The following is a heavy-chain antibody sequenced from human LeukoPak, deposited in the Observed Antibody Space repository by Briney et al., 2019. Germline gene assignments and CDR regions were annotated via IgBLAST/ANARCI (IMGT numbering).Heavy chain of an antibody. J-gene: IGHJ4*02. CDR1: GYTFTSYG. CDR2: ISSYNGDT. Sequence: ATVKVSCKASGYTFTSYGISWVRQAPGQGLEWMGWISSYNGDTNYAQKVQDRVTMTTDTSTSTAYMELRSLRSDDTAVYYCARDLVSYSGSYYDYWGQGTLVTVSS. D-gene: IGHD6-19*01. CDR3: ARDLVSYSGSYYDY. V-gene: IGHV1-18*01.